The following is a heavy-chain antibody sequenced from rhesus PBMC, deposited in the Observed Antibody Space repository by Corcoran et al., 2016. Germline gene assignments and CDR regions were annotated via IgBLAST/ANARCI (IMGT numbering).Heavy chain of an antibody. CDR2: IYGSSGST. J-gene: IGHJ5-2*02. CDR3: ARPLHSSGWSYDVSLDV. V-gene: IGHV4S18*01. CDR1: GASLSTYW. D-gene: IGHD6S26*01. Sequence: QVQLQESGPGLVKPSETLSLTCAVSGASLSTYWWHWLRQPPGKGLEWIGYIYGSSGSTNYNPSLKNRVTISKDTSKNQFSLKLSSVTAADTAVYYCARPLHSSGWSYDVSLDVWGRGVLVTVSS.